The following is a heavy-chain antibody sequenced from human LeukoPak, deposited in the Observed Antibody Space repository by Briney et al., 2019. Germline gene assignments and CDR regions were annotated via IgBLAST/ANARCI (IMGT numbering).Heavy chain of an antibody. CDR2: VSTDSENT. D-gene: IGHD3-16*02. CDR3: ARDGSYFDYVWGSYRYRWLDS. V-gene: IGHV1-18*01. Sequence: ASVKVSCKAFGYTFTHYGVSWVRQAPGQGLEWLGFVSTDSENTKYAQRFQDRLTMTTDTSTTTAYMELRSLRSDDTAVYYCARDGSYFDYVWGSYRYRWLDSWGQGTLITVSS. J-gene: IGHJ5*01. CDR1: GYTFTHYG.